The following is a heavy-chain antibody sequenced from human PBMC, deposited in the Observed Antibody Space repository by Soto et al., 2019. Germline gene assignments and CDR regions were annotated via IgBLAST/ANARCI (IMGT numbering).Heavy chain of an antibody. Sequence: EVQLLESGGDVVRPGGSLRLSCAASGFTFSSYAMGWVRQAPGKGLEWVAGVSRAGTYTFYADSVRGRFSXXXDNSRXXXXXXXXXXXXXXTAVYFCVKYTVTEDLGESWGQGTLVSVSS. J-gene: IGHJ5*02. CDR1: GFTFSSYA. D-gene: IGHD3-16*01. CDR2: VSRAGTYT. V-gene: IGHV3-23*01. CDR3: VKYTVTEDLGES.